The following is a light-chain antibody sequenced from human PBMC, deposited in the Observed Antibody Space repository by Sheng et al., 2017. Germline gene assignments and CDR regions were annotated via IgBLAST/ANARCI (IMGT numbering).Light chain of an antibody. CDR3: QVWDSSSDQEVA. V-gene: IGLV3-21*03. Sequence: SYVLTQPPSVSVAPGKTARITCGGNNIGIKSVHWYQQKPGQAPVLVVYDDTDRPSGIPERFSGSNSGNTATLTISRVEVGDEAEYHCQVWDSSSDQEVAFGGGTKLTVL. CDR1: NIGIKS. J-gene: IGLJ2*01. CDR2: DDT.